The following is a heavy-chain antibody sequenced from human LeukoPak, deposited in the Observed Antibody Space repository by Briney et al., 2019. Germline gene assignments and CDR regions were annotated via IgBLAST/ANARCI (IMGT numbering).Heavy chain of an antibody. CDR1: GFTFSSYG. CDR2: ISYDGSNK. V-gene: IGHV3-30*18. J-gene: IGHJ4*02. Sequence: GGSLRLSCAASGFTFSSYGMHWVREAPGKGLEWVAVISYDGSNKYYADSVNGRFTISRDNSKNTLYLKMNSLRAEDTAVYCCAKDRICGATFLAGTMIVVVGSLDYWGQGTLVTVSS. D-gene: IGHD3-22*01. CDR3: AKDRICGATFLAGTMIVVVGSLDY.